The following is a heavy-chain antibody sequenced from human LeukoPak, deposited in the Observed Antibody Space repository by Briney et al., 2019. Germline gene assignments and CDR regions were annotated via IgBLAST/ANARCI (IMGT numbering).Heavy chain of an antibody. Sequence: GGSLRLSCAASGFTFSSYWMHWVRQAPGKGLVGVSRINSDGSSTSYADSVKGRFTISRDNAKNTLYLQMNSLRAEDTAVYYCARGRWELTDAFDIWGQGTMVTVSS. CDR1: GFTFSSYW. D-gene: IGHD1-26*01. CDR3: ARGRWELTDAFDI. CDR2: INSDGSST. V-gene: IGHV3-74*01. J-gene: IGHJ3*02.